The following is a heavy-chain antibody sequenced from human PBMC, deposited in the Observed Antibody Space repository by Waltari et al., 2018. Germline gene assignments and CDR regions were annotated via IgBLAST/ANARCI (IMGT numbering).Heavy chain of an antibody. Sequence: QVQLQQWGAGLLKPSKTLSLTCAVYGGSFSGYYWSWIRQPPGKGLEWIGEINHSGSTNYNPSLKSRVTISVDTSKNQFSLKLSSVTAADTAVYYCASRTTVTNYYFDYWGQGTLVTVSS. D-gene: IGHD4-17*01. CDR2: INHSGST. CDR1: GGSFSGYY. J-gene: IGHJ4*02. V-gene: IGHV4-34*01. CDR3: ASRTTVTNYYFDY.